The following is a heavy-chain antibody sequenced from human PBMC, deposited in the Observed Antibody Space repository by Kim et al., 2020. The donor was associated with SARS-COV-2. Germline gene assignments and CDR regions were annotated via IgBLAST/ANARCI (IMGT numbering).Heavy chain of an antibody. CDR3: AKVTGAVRVVIIDAFYI. V-gene: IGHV3-23*01. CDR1: GFTFSSYA. D-gene: IGHD3-10*01. Sequence: GGSLRLSCAASGFTFSSYAMSWVRQAPGKGLEWVSAICGNGGSTYYADSVKGRFTISRDNSKNTLYLQVNSLRAEDTAVYYCAKVTGAVRVVIIDAFYICGPGTM. CDR2: ICGNGGST. J-gene: IGHJ3*02.